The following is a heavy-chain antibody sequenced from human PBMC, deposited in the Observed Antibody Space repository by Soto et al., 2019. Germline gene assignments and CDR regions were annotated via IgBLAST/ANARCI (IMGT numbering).Heavy chain of an antibody. J-gene: IGHJ4*02. V-gene: IGHV1-69*02. CDR1: GGTFSSYT. Sequence: QVQLVQSGAEVKKPGSSVKVSCKASGGTFSSYTISWVRQAPGQGLEWMGRIIPILGIANYAQKFQGRVTXTTXKSTRTAYMELSSLRSEDTAVYYCATRRGDGYNDYWGQGTLVTVSS. CDR3: ATRRGDGYNDY. CDR2: IIPILGIA. D-gene: IGHD3-10*01.